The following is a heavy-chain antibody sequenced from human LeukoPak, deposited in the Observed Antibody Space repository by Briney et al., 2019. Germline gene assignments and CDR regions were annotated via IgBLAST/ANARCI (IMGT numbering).Heavy chain of an antibody. CDR3: AKFLPTHIVVANYYFDY. CDR1: GFTFSSYA. J-gene: IGHJ4*02. Sequence: PGGSLRLSCAASGFTFSSYAMSWVRQAPGKGLEWVSAISGSGGSTYRADSVKGRFTISRDNSKNTLYLQMNSLRAEDTAVYYCAKFLPTHIVVANYYFDYWGQGTLVTVSS. CDR2: ISGSGGST. D-gene: IGHD2-21*01. V-gene: IGHV3-23*01.